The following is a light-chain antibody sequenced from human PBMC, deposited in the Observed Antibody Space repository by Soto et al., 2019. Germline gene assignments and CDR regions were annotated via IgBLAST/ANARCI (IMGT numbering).Light chain of an antibody. CDR1: QSVSSN. CDR2: GAS. J-gene: IGKJ1*01. Sequence: EIVMTQSPATLSVSPGERDTLSCRASQSVSSNLAWYQQKHGQAPRLLIYGASTRATGIPASVSGSGSGTEFTLTVSSLQCEDFAVYYCQQYNNWGTFGQGTRVEI. V-gene: IGKV3-15*01. CDR3: QQYNNWGT.